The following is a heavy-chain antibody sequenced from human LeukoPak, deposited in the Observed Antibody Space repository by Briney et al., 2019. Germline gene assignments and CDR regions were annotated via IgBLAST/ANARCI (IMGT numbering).Heavy chain of an antibody. D-gene: IGHD3-3*01. CDR3: AKSQTYDFWSGSDYYFDY. CDR2: ISESGGST. CDR1: GFTFRSYA. V-gene: IGHV3-23*01. Sequence: PGGSLRLSCAASGFTFRSYAMSWVRQAPGKGLEWVSAISESGGSTSYADSVKGRFTISRDNSKSTLFLQMNSLRAEDTAVYYCAKSQTYDFWSGSDYYFDYWGQGTLVTVSS. J-gene: IGHJ4*02.